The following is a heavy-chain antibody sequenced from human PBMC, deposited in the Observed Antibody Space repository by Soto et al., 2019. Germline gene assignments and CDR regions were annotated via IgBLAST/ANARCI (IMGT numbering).Heavy chain of an antibody. CDR1: GYAFTSYT. V-gene: IGHV1-3*01. D-gene: IGHD1-26*01. CDR2: INADNVDS. J-gene: IGHJ4*02. Sequence: QVQLVQSGAEVKKPGASVKVSCNPSGYAFTSYTMHWVRKAPGQGLEWMGWINADNVDSKYPQKFQGRVTITRDTSASIEYMERSRLRSADTVVYYCARDTGSGLRVEPGIFEYWGQGTLVTVSS. CDR3: ARDTGSGLRVEPGIFEY.